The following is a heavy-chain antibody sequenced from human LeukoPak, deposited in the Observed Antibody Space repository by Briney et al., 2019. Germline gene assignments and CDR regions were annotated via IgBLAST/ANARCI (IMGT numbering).Heavy chain of an antibody. V-gene: IGHV4-34*01. CDR2: INHSGST. J-gene: IGHJ4*02. D-gene: IGHD3-22*01. Sequence: PSETLSLTCAAYGGSFSGYYWSWIRQPPGKGLEWIGEINHSGSTNYNPSLKSRVTISVDTSKNQFSLKLSSVTAADTAVYYCARGAYYDSSGYIPLFDYWGQGTLVTVSS. CDR3: ARGAYYDSSGYIPLFDY. CDR1: GGSFSGYY.